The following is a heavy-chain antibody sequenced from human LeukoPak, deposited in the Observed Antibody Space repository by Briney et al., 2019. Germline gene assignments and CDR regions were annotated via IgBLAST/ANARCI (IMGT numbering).Heavy chain of an antibody. V-gene: IGHV3-48*03. D-gene: IGHD3-10*01. CDR2: ISSSGSTI. Sequence: PGGSLRLSCAASGFTFSSYEMNWVRQAPGKGLEWVSYISSSGSTIYYADSVKGRFTISRDNAKNSLYLQMNSLRAEDTAVYYCARDSRRFGELLIFDYWGQGTLVTVSS. CDR3: ARDSRRFGELLIFDY. J-gene: IGHJ4*02. CDR1: GFTFSSYE.